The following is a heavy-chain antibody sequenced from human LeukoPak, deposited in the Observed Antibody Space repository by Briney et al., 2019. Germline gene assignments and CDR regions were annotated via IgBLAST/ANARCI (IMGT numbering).Heavy chain of an antibody. CDR1: GFTFGSYP. D-gene: IGHD3-10*01. Sequence: GGSLRHSCAASGFTFGSYPMSWVRQAPGKGLEWVAHIGGSGTTTYHADSVKGRFTISTDNSKNTLYLQMNSLRAEDTAVYYCATDNYFASGSNPRGGFDHWGQRPLLTVSS. J-gene: IGHJ4*02. V-gene: IGHV3-23*01. CDR2: IGGSGTTT. CDR3: ATDNYFASGSNPRGGFDH.